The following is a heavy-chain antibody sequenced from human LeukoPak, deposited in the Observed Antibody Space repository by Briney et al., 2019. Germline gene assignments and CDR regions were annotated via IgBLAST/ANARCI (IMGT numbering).Heavy chain of an antibody. J-gene: IGHJ4*02. Sequence: SETLSLTCAVYGGSFSGYYWSWIRRPPGKGLEWIGEISHSGSTNYNPSLKSRVTISVDTSKNQFSLKLSSVTAADTAVYYCASLYYYDSSGYYWGQGTLVTVSS. V-gene: IGHV4-34*01. CDR1: GGSFSGYY. CDR2: ISHSGST. CDR3: ASLYYYDSSGYY. D-gene: IGHD3-22*01.